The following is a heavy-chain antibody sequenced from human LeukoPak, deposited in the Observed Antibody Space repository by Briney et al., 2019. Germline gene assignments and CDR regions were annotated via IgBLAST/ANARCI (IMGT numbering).Heavy chain of an antibody. CDR3: ATETNGRHYDY. V-gene: IGHV3-21*06. CDR2: IGPTGSDR. J-gene: IGHJ4*02. CDR1: GLTFSTSG. D-gene: IGHD1-14*01. Sequence: GGSLRLSCTASGLTFSTSGFNWVRQAPGKGREWVASIGPTGSDRYHADSIKGRFTISRDNANNFLYLQMNSLRAEDTAVYYCATETNGRHYDYWGQGTLVTVSS.